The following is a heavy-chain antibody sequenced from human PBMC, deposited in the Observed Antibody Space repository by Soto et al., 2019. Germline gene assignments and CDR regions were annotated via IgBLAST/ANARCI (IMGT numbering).Heavy chain of an antibody. CDR1: VGSFSGYY. J-gene: IGHJ6*02. CDR2: INHSGST. V-gene: IGHV4-34*01. D-gene: IGHD4-4*01. CDR3: AKNRRYSNYGPSLVGMDV. Sequence: SESLSLTCAVYVGSFSGYYWSWLRQPPGKGLEWIGEINHSGSTNYNPSLKSRVTISVDTSKNQFSLKLSSVTAADTAVYFCAKNRRYSNYGPSLVGMDVWGQGTTVTVSS.